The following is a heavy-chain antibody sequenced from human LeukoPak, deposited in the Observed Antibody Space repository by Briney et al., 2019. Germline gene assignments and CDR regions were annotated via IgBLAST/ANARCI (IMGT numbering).Heavy chain of an antibody. CDR2: ISWNSGSI. CDR3: ARDLAPRWCSSTSCSETPMDV. CDR1: GFTFDDYA. D-gene: IGHD2-2*01. Sequence: PGGSLRLSCAASGFTFDDYAMHWVRQAPGKGLEWVSGISWNSGSIGYADSVKGRFTTSRDNAKNSLYLQMNSLRVEDTAVYYCARDLAPRWCSSTSCSETPMDVWGKGTTVTVSS. V-gene: IGHV3-9*01. J-gene: IGHJ6*03.